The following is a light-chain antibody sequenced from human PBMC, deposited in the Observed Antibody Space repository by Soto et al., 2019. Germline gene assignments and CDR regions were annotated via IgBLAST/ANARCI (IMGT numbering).Light chain of an antibody. CDR3: SSYTSSSTYV. CDR2: DVS. J-gene: IGLJ1*01. V-gene: IGLV2-14*01. CDR1: SSDVGGYNY. Sequence: QSVLTQPASVSGSPGQPITISCTGTSSDVGGYNYVSWYQQHPGKAPKLMIYDVSNRPSGVSNRFSGSKSGNTASLTISGLQAEDVADYYCSSYTSSSTYVFGTGTKVTVL.